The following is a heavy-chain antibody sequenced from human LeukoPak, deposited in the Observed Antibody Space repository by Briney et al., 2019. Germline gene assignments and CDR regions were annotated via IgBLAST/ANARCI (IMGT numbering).Heavy chain of an antibody. V-gene: IGHV3-11*04. CDR1: GFTFRNYA. D-gene: IGHD6-13*01. J-gene: IGHJ4*02. Sequence: GGSLRLSCAASGFTFRNYAMSWVRQAPGKGLEWVSYISSSGSMLHYADSVEGRFTISRDNAKNSLYLQMSSLRVEDTAVYYCTRRPYSSSWYYFDYWGQGTLVTVSS. CDR3: TRRPYSSSWYYFDY. CDR2: ISSSGSML.